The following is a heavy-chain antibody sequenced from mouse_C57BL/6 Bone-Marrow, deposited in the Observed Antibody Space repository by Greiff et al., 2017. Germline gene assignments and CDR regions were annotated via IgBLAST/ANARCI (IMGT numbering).Heavy chain of an antibody. V-gene: IGHV5-9-1*02. D-gene: IGHD1-1*01. CDR3: TRVPITTVVPFDY. Sequence: VQLKESGEGLVKPGGSLKLSCAASGFTFSSYAMSWVRQTPEKRLEWVAYISSGGDYIYYADTVKGRFTISRDNARNTLYLQMSSLKSEDTAMYYCTRVPITTVVPFDYWGQGTTLTVSS. J-gene: IGHJ2*01. CDR2: ISSGGDYI. CDR1: GFTFSSYA.